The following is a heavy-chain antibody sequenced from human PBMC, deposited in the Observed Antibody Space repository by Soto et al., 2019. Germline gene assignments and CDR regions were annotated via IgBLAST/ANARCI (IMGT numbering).Heavy chain of an antibody. V-gene: IGHV3-30*18. J-gene: IGHJ4*02. D-gene: IGHD6-19*01. CDR2: ISNDGSNK. Sequence: QVQLVESGGGVVQPATSLRLSCAASGFTFSGYGMHWVRQAPGKGLEWVAVISNDGSNKYYGDYVKGRFTISRDNSKNTLFLQMNSLRADDTAVYYCAKDRVSEHNNGWPQGSWGQGTQVTVSS. CDR3: AKDRVSEHNNGWPQGS. CDR1: GFTFSGYG.